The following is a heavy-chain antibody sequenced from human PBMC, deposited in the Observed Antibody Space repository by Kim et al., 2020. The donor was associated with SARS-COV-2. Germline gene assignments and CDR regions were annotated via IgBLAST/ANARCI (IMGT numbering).Heavy chain of an antibody. CDR3: TKGFGAPAGRNYFDP. CDR2: VSGSGGST. J-gene: IGHJ5*02. CDR1: GFTFSNYA. D-gene: IGHD6-13*01. Sequence: GGSLRLSCAASGFTFSNYAMSWVRQAPGRGLEWVSTVSGSGGSTYYADSVKGRFTTSRDNSNNTLYMQMKNLRAEDPAVYHCTKGFGAPAGRNYFDPWG. V-gene: IGHV3-23*01.